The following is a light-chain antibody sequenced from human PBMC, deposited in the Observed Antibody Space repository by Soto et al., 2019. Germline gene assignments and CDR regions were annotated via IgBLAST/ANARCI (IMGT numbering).Light chain of an antibody. V-gene: IGKV3-20*01. CDR1: QSVSSSY. Sequence: EIVLTQSPGTLYLSPGERATLSCRASQSVSSSYLAWYQLKPGQAPRLLIYGASSRATGIPDRFSGSGSGTDFTLTISRLDPEDFAVYFCQQYGRSPRTFGQGTK. CDR3: QQYGRSPRT. J-gene: IGKJ1*01. CDR2: GAS.